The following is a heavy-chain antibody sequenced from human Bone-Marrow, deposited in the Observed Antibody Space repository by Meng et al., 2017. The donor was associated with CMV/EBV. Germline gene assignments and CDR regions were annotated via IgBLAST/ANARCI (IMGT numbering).Heavy chain of an antibody. Sequence: GPLRLSCAVYGGSFSGYYWSWIRQPPGKGLEWIGEINHSGSTNYNPSLKSRVTISVDTSKNQFSLKLSSVTAADTAVYYCARGGSIGWLPHFDYWYFDLWGRGTLVTVSS. V-gene: IGHV4-34*01. CDR2: INHSGST. J-gene: IGHJ2*01. D-gene: IGHD5-24*01. CDR1: GGSFSGYY. CDR3: ARGGSIGWLPHFDYWYFDL.